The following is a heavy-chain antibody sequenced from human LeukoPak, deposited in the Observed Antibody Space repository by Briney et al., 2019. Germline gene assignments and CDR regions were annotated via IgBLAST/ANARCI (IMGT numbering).Heavy chain of an antibody. Sequence: SETLSLTCTVSGGSISSGGYYWSWIRQYPGKGLEWTGYIYHSGSTYYNPSLKSRVTISVDMSENQFSLRLSSVTAADTAVYYCARDSGYCSGAICYPNWFDPWGQGTLVTVSS. D-gene: IGHD2-15*01. CDR2: IYHSGST. CDR1: GGSISSGGYY. CDR3: ARDSGYCSGAICYPNWFDP. J-gene: IGHJ5*02. V-gene: IGHV4-31*03.